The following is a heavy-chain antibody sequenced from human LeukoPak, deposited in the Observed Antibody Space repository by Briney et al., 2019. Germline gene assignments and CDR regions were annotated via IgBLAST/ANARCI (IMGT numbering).Heavy chain of an antibody. J-gene: IGHJ4*02. Sequence: SETLSLTCAVSGGSISSGGYSWSRIRQPPGKGLEWIGYIYYSGSTYYNPSLKSRVTISVDTSKNQFSLKLSSVTAADTAVYYCARRLGSYPDYWGQGTLVTVSS. CDR2: IYYSGST. D-gene: IGHD3-10*01. CDR3: ARRLGSYPDY. V-gene: IGHV4-30-4*07. CDR1: GGSISSGGYS.